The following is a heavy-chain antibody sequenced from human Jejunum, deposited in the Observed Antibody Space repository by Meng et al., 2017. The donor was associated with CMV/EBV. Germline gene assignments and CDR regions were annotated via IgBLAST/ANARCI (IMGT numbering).Heavy chain of an antibody. J-gene: IGHJ4*02. D-gene: IGHD4-17*01. Sequence: SCAASGFTFNRYAMHWVRQAPGKGPEWVAVTLYDGSNKYYADSVKGRFTISRDNSKNTLYLQMNSLRVEDTAMYYCARDLGDYGNYWGQGTLVTVSS. CDR3: ARDLGDYGNY. V-gene: IGHV3-30*04. CDR2: TLYDGSNK. CDR1: GFTFNRYA.